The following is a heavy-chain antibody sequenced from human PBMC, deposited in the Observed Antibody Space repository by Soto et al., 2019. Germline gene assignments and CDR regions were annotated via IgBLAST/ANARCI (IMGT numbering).Heavy chain of an antibody. CDR2: IYPGDSDT. CDR1: GYSFTSYW. Sequence: PGESLKISCKGSGYSFTSYWIGWVRQMPGKGLEWMGIIYPGDSDTRYSPSFQGQVTISADKSISTAYLQWSSLKASDTAMYYCARSIVGSGSYYYYNGMDVWGQVATVTVSS. CDR3: ARSIVGSGSYYYYNGMDV. D-gene: IGHD3-10*01. V-gene: IGHV5-51*01. J-gene: IGHJ6*02.